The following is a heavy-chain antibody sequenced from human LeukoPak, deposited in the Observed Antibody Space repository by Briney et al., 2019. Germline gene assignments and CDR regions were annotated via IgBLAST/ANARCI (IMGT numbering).Heavy chain of an antibody. Sequence: GESLKISCKGSGYRFTSYWIGWVRQMPGKGLEWMGIIYPGDSDTSYSPSFQGQVTISADKSINTAYLQWSNLKASDTAMYYCARRGVNWFDLWGQGTLVTVSS. J-gene: IGHJ5*02. CDR3: ARRGVNWFDL. V-gene: IGHV5-51*01. D-gene: IGHD3-10*01. CDR1: GYRFTSYW. CDR2: IYPGDSDT.